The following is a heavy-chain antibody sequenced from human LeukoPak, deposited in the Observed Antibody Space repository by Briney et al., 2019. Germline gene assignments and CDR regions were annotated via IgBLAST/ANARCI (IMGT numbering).Heavy chain of an antibody. CDR1: GDSISSYY. V-gene: IGHV4-59*08. J-gene: IGHJ4*02. CDR3: ARWPPYYFDY. Sequence: PSETLSLTCTVSGDSISSYYWSWIRQPPGKGLEWIGYIYYSGSTNYNPSLKSRVTISVDTSKNQFSLKLSSVTAADTAVYYCARWPPYYFDYWGQGTLVTVSS. CDR2: IYYSGST.